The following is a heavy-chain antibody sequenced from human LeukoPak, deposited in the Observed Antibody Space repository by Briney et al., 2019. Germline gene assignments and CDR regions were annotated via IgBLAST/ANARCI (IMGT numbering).Heavy chain of an antibody. CDR2: ISAYNGNT. CDR1: GSTFTDYY. J-gene: IGHJ4*02. CDR3: ARDRGYSSSFFDY. D-gene: IGHD6-13*01. V-gene: IGHV1-18*04. Sequence: ASVKVSCKASGSTFTDYYMHWVRQAPGQGLEWMGWISAYNGNTNYAQKLQGRVTMTTDTSTSTAYMELRSLRSDDTAVYYCARDRGYSSSFFDYWGQGTLVTVSS.